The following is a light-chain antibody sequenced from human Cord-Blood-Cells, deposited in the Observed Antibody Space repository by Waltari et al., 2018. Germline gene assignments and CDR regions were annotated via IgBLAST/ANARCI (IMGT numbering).Light chain of an antibody. Sequence: EIVMTQSPATLSVSQGETATLSCRASQSVSSNLAWYQQKPGQAPRLLLYGASTRATGIPARFSGSGSGTEFTLTISSLQSEDFAVYYCQQYNNWPPDTFGQGTKLEIK. CDR2: GAS. CDR3: QQYNNWPPDT. J-gene: IGKJ2*01. V-gene: IGKV3-15*01. CDR1: QSVSSN.